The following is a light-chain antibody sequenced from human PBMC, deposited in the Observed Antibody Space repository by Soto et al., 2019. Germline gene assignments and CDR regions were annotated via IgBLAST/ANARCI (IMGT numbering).Light chain of an antibody. Sequence: QSVLTQPPSVSAAPGQKATISCSGSSSNIGKNYVSWYQQFPGTAPKLLIYDNNKRPSGIPDRFSGSKSGTSATLGITGLQTGDEADYYCGTWDNSLSAYVFGTGTKVTVL. CDR3: GTWDNSLSAYV. CDR1: SSNIGKNY. CDR2: DNN. J-gene: IGLJ1*01. V-gene: IGLV1-51*01.